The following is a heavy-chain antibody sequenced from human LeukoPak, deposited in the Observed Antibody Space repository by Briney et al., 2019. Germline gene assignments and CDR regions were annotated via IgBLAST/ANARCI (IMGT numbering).Heavy chain of an antibody. CDR2: IYYSGST. D-gene: IGHD3-10*01. CDR1: GGSISSGGYY. J-gene: IGHJ5*02. CDR3: ARAITMVRGVIDTIDP. Sequence: SETLSLTCTVSGGSISSGGYYWSWIRQHPGKGLEWIGYIYYSGSTYYNPSLKSRVTISVDTSKNQFSLKLSSVTAADTAVYYCARAITMVRGVIDTIDPWGQGTLVTVSS. V-gene: IGHV4-31*03.